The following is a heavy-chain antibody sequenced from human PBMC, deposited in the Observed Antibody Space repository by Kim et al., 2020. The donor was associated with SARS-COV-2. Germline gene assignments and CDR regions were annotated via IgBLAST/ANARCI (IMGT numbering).Heavy chain of an antibody. CDR3: AKDYPPNSVWGSGNGMDV. J-gene: IGHJ6*02. D-gene: IGHD3-16*01. V-gene: IGHV3-30*02. Sequence: VKGRLTNSRDTPKNTLYLQMNSLRAEDTAVYYCAKDYPPNSVWGSGNGMDVWGQGTTVTVSS.